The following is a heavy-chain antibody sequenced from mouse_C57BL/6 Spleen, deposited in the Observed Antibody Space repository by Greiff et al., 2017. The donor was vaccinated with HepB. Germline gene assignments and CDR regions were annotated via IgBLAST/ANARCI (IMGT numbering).Heavy chain of an antibody. CDR3: ARRSNYVGDY. Sequence: EVQLQQSGPVLVKPGASVKMSCKASGYTFTDYYMNWVKQSHGKSLEWIGVINPYNGGTSYNQKFKGKATVTVDKSSSTAYMELNSLTSEDSAVYYCARRSNYVGDYWGQGTSVTVSS. V-gene: IGHV1-19*01. J-gene: IGHJ4*01. CDR1: GYTFTDYY. CDR2: INPYNGGT. D-gene: IGHD2-5*01.